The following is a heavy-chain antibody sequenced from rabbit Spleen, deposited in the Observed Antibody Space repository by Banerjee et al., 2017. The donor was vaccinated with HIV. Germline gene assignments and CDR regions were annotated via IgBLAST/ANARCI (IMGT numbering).Heavy chain of an antibody. CDR2: IQTDTTDYT. D-gene: IGHD1-1*01. Sequence: QEQLVESGGGLVKPEGSLTLTCTASGFSCYYKCVMCWVRQAPGKGLEWIACIQTDTTDYTWCASWAKGRFTISKTSSTTVTLQMTSLTAADTATYFCARTDSGAHSSFSFWGPGTLVTVS. CDR1: GFSCYYKCV. J-gene: IGHJ4*01. CDR3: ARTDSGAHSSFSF. V-gene: IGHV1S45*01.